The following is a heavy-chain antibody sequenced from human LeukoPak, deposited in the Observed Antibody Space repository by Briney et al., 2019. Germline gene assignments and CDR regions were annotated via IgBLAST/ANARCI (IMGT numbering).Heavy chain of an antibody. Sequence: GGSLRLSCAASGFTVGSTCMSWVRQAPGKGLEWVSLIYSGGSTYYADSVKGSFTISRNSFKNTLYLQMNSLRAEDTAVYYCATSLDLDSVGAFDYWGQETLVTVSS. CDR1: GFTVGSTC. CDR3: ATSLDLDSVGAFDY. V-gene: IGHV3-66*01. J-gene: IGHJ4*02. D-gene: IGHD1-26*01. CDR2: IYSGGST.